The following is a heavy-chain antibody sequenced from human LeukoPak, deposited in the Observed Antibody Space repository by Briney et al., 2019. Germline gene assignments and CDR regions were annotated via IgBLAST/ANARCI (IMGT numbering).Heavy chain of an antibody. D-gene: IGHD6-19*01. Sequence: TGGSLRLSCAASGFTFSSYSMNWVRQAPGKGLEWVSSISSSRGYIYYADSVKGRFTISRDNAKNSLYLQMNSLRAEDTAVYYCARDRGSGWFYDIDYWGQGTLVTVSS. CDR1: GFTFSSYS. J-gene: IGHJ4*02. V-gene: IGHV3-21*01. CDR2: ISSSRGYI. CDR3: ARDRGSGWFYDIDY.